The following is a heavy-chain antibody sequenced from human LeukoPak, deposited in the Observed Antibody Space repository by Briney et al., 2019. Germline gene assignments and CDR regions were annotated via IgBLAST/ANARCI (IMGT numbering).Heavy chain of an antibody. CDR1: GYTFTNYW. CDR2: IYPGDSDT. CDR3: ARHTGEGSHFQH. Sequence: GESLKISCKVSGYTFTNYWIGWVRQMPGKGLEWMGIIYPGDSDTRYSPSFRGQVIISADKSIRTAYLQWTSLKAPDTAMYYCARHTGEGSHFQHWGQGSLVTVSS. V-gene: IGHV5-51*01. D-gene: IGHD3-16*01. J-gene: IGHJ1*01.